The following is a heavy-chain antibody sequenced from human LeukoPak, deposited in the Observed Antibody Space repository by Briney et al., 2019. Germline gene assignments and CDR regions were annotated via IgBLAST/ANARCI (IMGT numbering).Heavy chain of an antibody. Sequence: INPNSVDTNYARKFQGRVTMTRDTSITTAYMDLSRLTSDDTAVYYCAREATLALWGCFDPWGQGTLVTVSS. D-gene: IGHD3-10*01. CDR2: INPNSVDT. CDR3: AREATLALWGCFDP. V-gene: IGHV1-2*02. J-gene: IGHJ5*02.